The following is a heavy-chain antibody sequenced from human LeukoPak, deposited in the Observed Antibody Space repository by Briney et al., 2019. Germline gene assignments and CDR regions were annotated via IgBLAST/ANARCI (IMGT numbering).Heavy chain of an antibody. V-gene: IGHV1-24*01. CDR1: GQTLTLLS. CDR2: SHPEDGAP. J-gene: IGHJ4*02. Sequence: GASVKVSCKVSGQTLTLLSIHWVRQAPGKGLEWMGGSHPEDGAPNFAQNFQGRISMTEDTSIDTAYLALTSLTSDATAVYFCPAVRTSTQDSYDDTACRNPFDYWGQGTLLTVSS. CDR3: PAVRTSTQDSYDDTACRNPFDY. D-gene: IGHD5-18*01.